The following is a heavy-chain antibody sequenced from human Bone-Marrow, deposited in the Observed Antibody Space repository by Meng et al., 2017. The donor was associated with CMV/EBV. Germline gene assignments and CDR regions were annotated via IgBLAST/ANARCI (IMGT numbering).Heavy chain of an antibody. CDR2: ISSSSSYI. V-gene: IGHV3-21*01. CDR1: GFTFSSYS. Sequence: GESLKISCAASGFTFSSYSMNWVRQAPGQGLEWVSSISSSSSYIYYADSVKGRFTISRDNAKNSLYLQMNSLSAEDTAVYYCAREGIAARSYYYYGMDVWGQGTTVTVSS. CDR3: AREGIAARSYYYYGMDV. D-gene: IGHD6-6*01. J-gene: IGHJ6*02.